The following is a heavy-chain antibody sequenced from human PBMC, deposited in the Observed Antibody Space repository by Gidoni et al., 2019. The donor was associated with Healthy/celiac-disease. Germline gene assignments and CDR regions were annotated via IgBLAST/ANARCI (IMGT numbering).Heavy chain of an antibody. Sequence: QVQLVESGGVLVQPGRSLSLSCAASGFTFLRYRMHWVRQAPGKGLEWVAVIWYDGSNKYYADSVKGRFTSSRDNAKNTLYLQMNRGRAEDTAVYYCARGVDTGYSSGWSCFDYWGQGTLVTVSS. J-gene: IGHJ4*02. CDR3: ARGVDTGYSSGWSCFDY. CDR1: GFTFLRYR. V-gene: IGHV3-33*01. D-gene: IGHD6-19*01. CDR2: IWYDGSNK.